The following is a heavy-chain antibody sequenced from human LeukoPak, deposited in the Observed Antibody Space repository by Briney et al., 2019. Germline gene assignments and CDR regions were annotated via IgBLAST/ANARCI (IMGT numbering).Heavy chain of an antibody. CDR3: ARDLSVEVGATHYYYYYYMDV. Sequence: ASVKVSCKASGYTFTSYYMRWVRQAPGQGLEWMGIINPSGGSTSYAQKFQGRVTMTRDMSTSTVYMELSSLRSEDTAVYYCARDLSVEVGATHYYYYYYMDVWGKGTTVTVSS. J-gene: IGHJ6*03. CDR2: INPSGGST. D-gene: IGHD1-26*01. CDR1: GYTFTSYY. V-gene: IGHV1-46*01.